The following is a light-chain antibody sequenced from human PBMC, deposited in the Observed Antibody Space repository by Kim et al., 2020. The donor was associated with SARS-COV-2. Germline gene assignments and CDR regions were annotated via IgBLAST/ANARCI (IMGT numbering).Light chain of an antibody. CDR1: QSVSSY. CDR2: DAS. Sequence: EVVLTQSPATLSASPGERVTLSCRASQSVSSYLAWYQHKPGQSPRLLIYDASNRATGIPARFSGSGSGTDFILTISSLEPEDVAVYYCKQRSIWLTFGGGTKVDIK. V-gene: IGKV3-11*01. CDR3: KQRSIWLT. J-gene: IGKJ4*01.